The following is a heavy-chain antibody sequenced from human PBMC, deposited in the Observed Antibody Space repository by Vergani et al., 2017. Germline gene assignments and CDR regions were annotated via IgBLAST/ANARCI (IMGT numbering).Heavy chain of an antibody. Sequence: QVQLQESGPGLVKPSQTLSLTCAVSGGSISSGGYYWSWIRQHPGKGLEWMGIIYPGDSDTRYSPSFQGQVTISADKSISTAYLQWSSLKASDTAMYYCARRDYYDHPFDYWGQGTLVTVSS. CDR1: GGSISSGGYY. D-gene: IGHD3-22*01. V-gene: IGHV4-31*11. J-gene: IGHJ4*02. CDR3: ARRDYYDHPFDY. CDR2: IYPGDSDT.